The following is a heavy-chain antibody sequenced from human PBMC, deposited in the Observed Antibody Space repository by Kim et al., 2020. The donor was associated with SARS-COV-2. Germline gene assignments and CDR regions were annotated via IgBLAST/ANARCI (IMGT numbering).Heavy chain of an antibody. Sequence: PSFQGKVTISADKSISTAYLQWSSLKASDTAMYYCARAGITMVRGPTFDPWGQGTLVTVSS. V-gene: IGHV5-51*01. J-gene: IGHJ5*02. D-gene: IGHD3-10*01. CDR3: ARAGITMVRGPTFDP.